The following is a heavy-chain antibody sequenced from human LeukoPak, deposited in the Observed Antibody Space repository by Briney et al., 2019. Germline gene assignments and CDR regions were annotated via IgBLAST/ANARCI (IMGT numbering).Heavy chain of an antibody. J-gene: IGHJ4*02. CDR1: GFTFTSYA. CDR2: VSGGGHNT. CDR3: ATILTGYYLDY. D-gene: IGHD3-9*01. Sequence: PGGSLRLSCVASGFTFTSYAMSWVRQAPGKGLEWVSVVSGGGHNTYYADSVKGRFTISRDNSKNTLYLQMNSLRAEDTAVYYCATILTGYYLDYWGQGTLVTVSS. V-gene: IGHV3-23*01.